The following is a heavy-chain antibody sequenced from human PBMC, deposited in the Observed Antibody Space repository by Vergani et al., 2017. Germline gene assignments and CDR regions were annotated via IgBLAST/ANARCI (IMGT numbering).Heavy chain of an antibody. D-gene: IGHD5-18*01. V-gene: IGHV3-74*01. J-gene: IGHJ4*02. CDR2: INSDGSST. Sequence: EVQLVESGGGLVQPGGSLRLSCAASGFTFSSYWMHWVRQAPGKGLVWVSRINSDGSSTSYADSVKGRFTISRDNAKNTLYLQMNSLSAEDTAVYYCAKLPYVDTAMVTSYWGQGTLVTVSS. CDR1: GFTFSSYW. CDR3: AKLPYVDTAMVTSY.